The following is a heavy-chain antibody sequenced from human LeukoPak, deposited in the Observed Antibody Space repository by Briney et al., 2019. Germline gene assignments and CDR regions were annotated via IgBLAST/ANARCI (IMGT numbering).Heavy chain of an antibody. D-gene: IGHD1-26*01. CDR3: ARSMGAPAGYFDY. Sequence: GASVKVSCKASGGTFSSYAISWVRQAPGQGLEWMGGIIPIFGTANYAQKFQGRVTITADESTSTAYMELSSLRSEDTAVYYCARSMGAPAGYFDYWGQGTLVTVSS. V-gene: IGHV1-69*13. CDR2: IIPIFGTA. CDR1: GGTFSSYA. J-gene: IGHJ4*02.